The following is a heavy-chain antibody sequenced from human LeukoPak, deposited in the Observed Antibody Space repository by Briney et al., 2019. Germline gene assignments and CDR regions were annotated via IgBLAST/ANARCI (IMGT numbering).Heavy chain of an antibody. V-gene: IGHV1-18*01. Sequence: RRASVKVSCKASGYTFTSHGFSWVRQAPGQGLEWMGWISPFNGNTNYAEKFRARVTMTTDTSTSTVAMELRSLRSDDTGVYYCARGSLGWGSEPEYFDYWGQGTLVTVSS. CDR3: ARGSLGWGSEPEYFDY. D-gene: IGHD1-14*01. CDR2: ISPFNGNT. J-gene: IGHJ4*01. CDR1: GYTFTSHG.